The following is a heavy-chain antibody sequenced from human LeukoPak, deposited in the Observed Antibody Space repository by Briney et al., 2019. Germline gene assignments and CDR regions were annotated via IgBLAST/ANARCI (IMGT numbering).Heavy chain of an antibody. D-gene: IGHD1-26*01. Sequence: KPSGTLSLTCTVPGGSISSYYWSWIRQPPGKGLGWIGDIYYSGSTNYNPSLKSRVTISVDTSKNQFSLKLSSVTAADTAVFYCARYSGSPNWYYYYYMDVWGKGTTVTVSS. CDR3: ARYSGSPNWYYYYYMDV. V-gene: IGHV4-59*01. CDR1: GGSISSYY. CDR2: IYYSGST. J-gene: IGHJ6*03.